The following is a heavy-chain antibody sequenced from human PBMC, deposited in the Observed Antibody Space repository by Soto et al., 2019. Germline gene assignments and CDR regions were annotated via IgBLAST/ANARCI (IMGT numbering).Heavy chain of an antibody. V-gene: IGHV6-1*01. CDR2: TYYRSKWYN. Sequence: SRPLSLISSSSGYSYSGHSAAWSWSRQSPSSGXAWLGRTYYRSKWYNDYAVSVKSRITINPDTSKNQFSLQLNSVTPEDTAVYYCARDNSGLDFDDNYDYYGIDVWGQGTTVTVSS. J-gene: IGHJ6*02. CDR3: ARDNSGLDFDDNYDYYGIDV. D-gene: IGHD1-26*01. CDR1: GYSYSGHSAA.